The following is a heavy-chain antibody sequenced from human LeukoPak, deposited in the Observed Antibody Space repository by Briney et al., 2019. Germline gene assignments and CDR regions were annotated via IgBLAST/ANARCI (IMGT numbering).Heavy chain of an antibody. Sequence: ASVKVSCKVSGYTLTELSMHWVRQPPGKGLEWMGSFDPEDGETIYAQKFQGRVTMTEDTSTNTAYMELSSLRSDDTAVYYCVRGAKCSGGGCDSKEYVYYFDYWGQGTLVTVSS. CDR3: VRGAKCSGGGCDSKEYVYYFDY. CDR2: FDPEDGET. V-gene: IGHV1-24*01. CDR1: GYTLTELS. D-gene: IGHD6-25*01. J-gene: IGHJ4*02.